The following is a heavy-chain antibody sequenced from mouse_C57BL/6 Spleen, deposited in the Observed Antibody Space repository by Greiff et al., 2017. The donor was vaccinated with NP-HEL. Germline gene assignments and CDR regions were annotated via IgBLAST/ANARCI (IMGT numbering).Heavy chain of an antibody. D-gene: IGHD1-1*01. J-gene: IGHJ1*03. V-gene: IGHV1-80*01. CDR1: GYAFSSYW. CDR2: IYPGDGDT. Sequence: LQESGAELVKPGASVKISCKASGYAFSSYWMNWVKQRPGKGLEWIGQIYPGDGDTNYNGKFKGKATLTADKSSSTAYMQLSSLTSEDSAVYFCARGGSSLWYFDVWGTGTTVTVSS. CDR3: ARGGSSLWYFDV.